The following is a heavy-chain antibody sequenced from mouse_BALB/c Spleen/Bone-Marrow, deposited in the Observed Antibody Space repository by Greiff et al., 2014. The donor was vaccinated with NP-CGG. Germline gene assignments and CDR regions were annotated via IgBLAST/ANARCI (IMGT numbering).Heavy chain of an antibody. J-gene: IGHJ4*01. V-gene: IGHV14-3*02. CDR1: GFTFNNTY. CDR2: IDPANGNA. Sequence: VQLQQSGAELVKPGASVKLSCKASGFTFNNTYMHWVKQRPEQGLEWIGRIDPANGNAKYDPKFQGKATITADTSSNTAYLQLSSLTSEDTAVYYCARPIFLWGQGTSVTVSS. CDR3: ARPIFL.